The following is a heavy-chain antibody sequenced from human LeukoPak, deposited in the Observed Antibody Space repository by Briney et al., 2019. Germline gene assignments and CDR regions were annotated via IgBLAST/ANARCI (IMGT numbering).Heavy chain of an antibody. CDR3: VQFDY. CDR2: ISSGGSTR. CDR1: GFTFSSYS. J-gene: IGHJ4*02. V-gene: IGHV3-48*04. Sequence: GGSLRLSCAASGFTFSSYSMNWVRQAPGKGLEWVSYISSGGSTRYYADSVKGRFTISRDNARNSLYLQMNSLRAEDTAVYYCVQFDYWGQGTLVTVSS.